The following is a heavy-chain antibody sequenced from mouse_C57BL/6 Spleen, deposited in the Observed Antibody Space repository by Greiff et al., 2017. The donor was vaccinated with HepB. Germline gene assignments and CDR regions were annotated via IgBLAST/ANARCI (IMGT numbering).Heavy chain of an antibody. J-gene: IGHJ1*03. CDR2: IHPNSGST. V-gene: IGHV1-64*01. CDR3: ARWDLGYFDV. Sequence: QVQLQQSGAELVKPGASVKLSCKASGYTFTSYWMHWVKQRPGQGLEWIGMIHPNSGSTNYNEKFKSKATLTVDKSSSTAYMQLSSLTSEDSAVYYCARWDLGYFDVWGTGTTVTVSS. CDR1: GYTFTSYW. D-gene: IGHD4-1*01.